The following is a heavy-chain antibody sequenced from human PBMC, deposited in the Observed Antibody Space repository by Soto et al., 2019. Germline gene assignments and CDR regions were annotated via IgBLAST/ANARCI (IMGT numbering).Heavy chain of an antibody. CDR2: ITGSGANT. V-gene: IGHV3-23*01. Sequence: EVQLLESGGGLVQPGGSRSLSFAASGLAFLGYGLGGVRKAPGKGLEWVSTITGSGANTYNTDSVKGRFTISRDNSKNTLYVQMNGLRAEDTAVYYCARLGALSSSLYYFDYWGQGTLVTVSS. CDR1: GLAFLGYG. J-gene: IGHJ4*02. D-gene: IGHD3-16*02. CDR3: ARLGALSSSLYYFDY.